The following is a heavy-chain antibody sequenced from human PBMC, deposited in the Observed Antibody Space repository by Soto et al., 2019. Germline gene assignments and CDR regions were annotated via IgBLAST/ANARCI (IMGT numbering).Heavy chain of an antibody. D-gene: IGHD5-12*01. CDR2: INPNGGGT. Sequence: SGAEVKKPGASVKVSCKTSGDSFNDYDIHWVRQAPGQGLEWMGWINPNGGGTKYEQKFQGRVTVTRDTSIRTVYMELSSLRSDDTAVYYCARESGGATATLDYYYFYMDVWGKGTTVTVSS. CDR3: ARESGGATATLDYYYFYMDV. CDR1: GDSFNDYD. J-gene: IGHJ6*03. V-gene: IGHV1-2*02.